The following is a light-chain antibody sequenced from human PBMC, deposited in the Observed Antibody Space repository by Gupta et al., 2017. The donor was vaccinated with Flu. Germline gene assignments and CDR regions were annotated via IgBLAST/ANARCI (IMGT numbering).Light chain of an antibody. CDR3: QQYINWPPLYT. CDR1: QSVSSN. V-gene: IGKV3-15*01. CDR2: GAS. J-gene: IGKJ2*01. Sequence: EIVMTQSPGALSVSPGERATLSCRASQSVSSNLAWYQQKPGQAPRRLIYGASTRATGIPARFSGSGSGTEFPLTISSLQSEDFAVYYCQQYINWPPLYTFGQGTKLEIK.